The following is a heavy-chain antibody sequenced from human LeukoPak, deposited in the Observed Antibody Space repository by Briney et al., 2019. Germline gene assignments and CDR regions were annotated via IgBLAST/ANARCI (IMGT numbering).Heavy chain of an antibody. V-gene: IGHV3-33*08. CDR1: GFTFSRYA. CDR2: IWYDGSNK. D-gene: IGHD3-10*01. Sequence: GGSLRLSCAASGFTFSRYAMHWVRQAPGKGLEWVAVIWYDGSNKYYADSVKGRFTISRDNSKNTLYLQMNSLRAEDTAVYYCARELWFGPLGDWGQGTLVTVSS. J-gene: IGHJ4*02. CDR3: ARELWFGPLGD.